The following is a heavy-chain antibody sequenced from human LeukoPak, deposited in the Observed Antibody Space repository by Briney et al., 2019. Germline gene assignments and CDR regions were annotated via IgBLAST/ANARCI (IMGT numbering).Heavy chain of an antibody. D-gene: IGHD3-10*01. J-gene: IGHJ6*03. CDR2: IRFDGSNK. CDR3: AKPYYYGSGAMDV. V-gene: IGHV3-30*02. CDR1: GVTFSNFG. Sequence: GGSLRLSCAASGVTFSNFGMHWVRQAPGKGLEWVAFIRFDGSNKYYADSVKGRFTISRDNSKNTLYLQMNSLRAEDTAVYYCAKPYYYGSGAMDVWGKGTTVTVSS.